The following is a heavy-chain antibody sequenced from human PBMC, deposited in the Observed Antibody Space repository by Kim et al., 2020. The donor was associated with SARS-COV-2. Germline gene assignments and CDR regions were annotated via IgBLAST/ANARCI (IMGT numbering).Heavy chain of an antibody. D-gene: IGHD5-18*01. CDR3: ARDSVMVTNYYYYGMDV. J-gene: IGHJ6*02. Sequence: SETLSLTCTVSGGSISSYYWSWIRQPPGKGLEWIGYIYYSGSTNYNPSLKSRVTISVDTSKNQFSLKLSSVTAADTAVYYCARDSVMVTNYYYYGMDVWGQGTTVTVSS. V-gene: IGHV4-59*01. CDR2: IYYSGST. CDR1: GGSISSYY.